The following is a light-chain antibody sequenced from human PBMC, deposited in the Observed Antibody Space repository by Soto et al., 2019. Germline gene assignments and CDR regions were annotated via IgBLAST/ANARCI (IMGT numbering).Light chain of an antibody. V-gene: IGKV3-20*01. CDR2: GAS. CDR1: QSVTSTS. J-gene: IGKJ2*01. CDR3: HQYDDGPYT. Sequence: EIVLTQSPGTLSLSPGERATLSCRASQSVTSTSLAWYQQKPGQAPRLLMYGASSRATGTPDRISGGGSGTEFTLTISSLQSEDFAVYYCHQYDDGPYTFGQGTKVDI.